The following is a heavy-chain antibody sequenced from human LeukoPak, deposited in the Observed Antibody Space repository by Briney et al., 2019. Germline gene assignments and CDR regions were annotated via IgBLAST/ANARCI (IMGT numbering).Heavy chain of an antibody. V-gene: IGHV3-43*01. Sequence: RTGGSLRLSCAASGFTFADYTMHWVRQAPGKGLEWVSLISWDGSSTYYADSVKGRFTISRDNSKNSLYLQMNSLRTEDTALYYCAKDKERRHYYYYYMDVWGKGTTVTVSS. CDR3: AKDKERRHYYYYYMDV. J-gene: IGHJ6*03. D-gene: IGHD1-1*01. CDR1: GFTFADYT. CDR2: ISWDGSST.